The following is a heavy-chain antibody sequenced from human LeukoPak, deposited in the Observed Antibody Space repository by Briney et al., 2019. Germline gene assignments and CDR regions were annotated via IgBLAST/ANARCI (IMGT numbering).Heavy chain of an antibody. Sequence: PGGSPRLSCAASGFTFSSYAMSWVRQAPGKGLEWVSAISGSGGATYYADSVKGRFTISRDNSKNTLYLQMNSLRAEDTAVYYCAKDLFEWLGAFGIWGQGTMVTVSS. V-gene: IGHV3-23*01. CDR1: GFTFSSYA. CDR3: AKDLFEWLGAFGI. J-gene: IGHJ3*02. CDR2: ISGSGGAT. D-gene: IGHD6-19*01.